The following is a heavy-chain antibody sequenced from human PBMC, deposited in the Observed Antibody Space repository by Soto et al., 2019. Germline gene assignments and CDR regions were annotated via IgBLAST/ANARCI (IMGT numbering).Heavy chain of an antibody. V-gene: IGHV4-34*01. Sequence: QVQLQQWGAGLLKPSETLSLTCVVSGGSLSDYFWSWIRQPPGMALEWIGEINHLGSINYTPSLKSGVTMSVDTSKNQFSLTLNSVTAADTATYYCARGGISHWAYFYYMDVWDRGTTVTVSS. CDR1: GGSLSDYF. CDR3: ARGGISHWAYFYYMDV. CDR2: INHLGSI. J-gene: IGHJ6*03. D-gene: IGHD2-21*01.